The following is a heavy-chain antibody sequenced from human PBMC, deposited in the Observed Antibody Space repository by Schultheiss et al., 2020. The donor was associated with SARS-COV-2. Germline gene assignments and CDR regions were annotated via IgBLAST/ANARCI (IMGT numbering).Heavy chain of an antibody. Sequence: GGSLRLSCAASGFTFSSYAMSWVRQAPGKGLEWVSGISWNSGSIGNADSVKGRFTISRDNAKNSLYLQMNSLRAEDTALYYCAKDGSANYNILTGYYTYYYYYMDVWGKGTTVTVSS. CDR2: ISWNSGSI. J-gene: IGHJ6*03. D-gene: IGHD3-9*01. V-gene: IGHV3-9*01. CDR1: GFTFSSYA. CDR3: AKDGSANYNILTGYYTYYYYYMDV.